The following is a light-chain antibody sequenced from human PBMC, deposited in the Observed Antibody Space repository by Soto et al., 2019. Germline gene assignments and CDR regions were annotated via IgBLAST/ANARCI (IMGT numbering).Light chain of an antibody. CDR3: CSYVGTSLWL. Sequence: QSALTQPASVSGSRGQSITISCIGAISDIGKYKVVSWYQHHPGKAPKLLIYEATKQTSGVSDRFSGSKSDTTASLTISGPQAEYEAYYYFCSYVGTSLWLFCGGTQLTVL. V-gene: IGLV2-23*01. CDR2: EAT. J-gene: IGLJ3*02. CDR1: ISDIGKYKV.